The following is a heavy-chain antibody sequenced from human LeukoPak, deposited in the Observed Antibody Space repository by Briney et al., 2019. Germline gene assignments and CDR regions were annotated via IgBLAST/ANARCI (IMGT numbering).Heavy chain of an antibody. V-gene: IGHV1-3*01. CDR2: INADNGST. CDR1: GYTFTSYA. CDR3: ARDKADCTNGVCYLGY. D-gene: IGHD2-8*01. J-gene: IGHJ4*02. Sequence: GASVKVSCKASGYTFTSYAMHWVRQAPGQRLEWMGWINADNGSTKYSQKFQGRVTITRDTSASTAYMELSSLRSEDTAVYYCARDKADCTNGVCYLGYWGQGTLVTVSS.